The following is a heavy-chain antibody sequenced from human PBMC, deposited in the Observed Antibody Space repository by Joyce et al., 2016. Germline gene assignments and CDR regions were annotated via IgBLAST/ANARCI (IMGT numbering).Heavy chain of an antibody. CDR2: IQSDGYK. J-gene: IGHJ6*02. D-gene: IGHD2/OR15-2a*01. CDR3: AREQGYCTGTTCPYGLDV. V-gene: IGHV3-53*01. CDR1: GFPVRTHY. Sequence: EVQLVESGGGLIQPGGSLRLSCGASGFPVRTHYMTWVRQVPGKGLEWVSIIQSDGYKYYADTVKGRCTNSRDTSKNELFLEMSSLRAEDTAIYYCAREQGYCTGTTCPYGLDVWGQGTTVAVSS.